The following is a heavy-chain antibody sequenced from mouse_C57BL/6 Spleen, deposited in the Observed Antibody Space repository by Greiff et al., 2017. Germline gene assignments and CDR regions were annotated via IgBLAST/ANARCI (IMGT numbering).Heavy chain of an antibody. D-gene: IGHD2-4*01. CDR3: ARDWLYDYERGHAMDY. CDR2: INPNNGGT. J-gene: IGHJ4*01. V-gene: IGHV1-18*01. Sequence: EVKLQESGPELVKPGASVKIPCKASGYTFTDYNMDWVKQSHGKSLEWIGDINPNNGGTIYNQKFKGKATLTVDKSSSTAYMELRSLTSEDTAVYYCARDWLYDYERGHAMDYWGQGTSVTVSS. CDR1: GYTFTDYN.